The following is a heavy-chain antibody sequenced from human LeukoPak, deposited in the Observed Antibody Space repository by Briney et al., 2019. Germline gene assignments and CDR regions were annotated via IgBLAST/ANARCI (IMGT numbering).Heavy chain of an antibody. J-gene: IGHJ4*02. CDR3: AKDPAKLGLRSGHYFDY. Sequence: RSLRLSCAASGFTFSSYAMHWVRQAPGKGLEWVAVISYDGSNKYYADSVKGRFTISRDNSKNTLYLQMNSLRAEDTAVYYCAKDPAKLGLRSGHYFDYWGQGTLVTVSS. V-gene: IGHV3-30-3*01. CDR2: ISYDGSNK. CDR1: GFTFSSYA. D-gene: IGHD3-10*01.